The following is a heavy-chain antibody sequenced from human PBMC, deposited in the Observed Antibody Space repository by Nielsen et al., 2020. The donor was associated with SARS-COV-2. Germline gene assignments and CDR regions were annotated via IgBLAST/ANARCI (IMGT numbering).Heavy chain of an antibody. CDR1: GFTFTNYG. J-gene: IGHJ4*02. D-gene: IGHD1-14*01. V-gene: IGHV3-23*01. CDR2: ISASGGST. CDR3: AKFGNSFDY. Sequence: GGSLRLSCAASGFTFTNYGMTWVRQDPGKGLEWVSTISASGGSTFYTDSVKGRFTISRDSFKNTLYLQMNSLRAEDTAVYYCAKFGNSFDYWGQGTLVTVSS.